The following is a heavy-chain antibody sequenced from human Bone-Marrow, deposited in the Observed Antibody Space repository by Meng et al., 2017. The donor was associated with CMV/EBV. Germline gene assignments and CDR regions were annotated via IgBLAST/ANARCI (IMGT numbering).Heavy chain of an antibody. Sequence: GGSLRLSCAASGFTFSSYAMSWVRQAPGKGLEWISWISYITSDGSTYYADSVKGRFTISRDNAKNSLYLQMNSLRAEDTAVYYCARDAGNSGYGMAVWGPGPTVTGSS. CDR1: GFTFSSYA. CDR2: ISYITSDGST. V-gene: IGHV3-48*04. D-gene: IGHD4-23*01. CDR3: ARDAGNSGYGMAV. J-gene: IGHJ6*02.